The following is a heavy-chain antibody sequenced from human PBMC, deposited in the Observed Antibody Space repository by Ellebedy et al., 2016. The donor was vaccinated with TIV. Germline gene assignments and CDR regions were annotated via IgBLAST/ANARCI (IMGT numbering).Heavy chain of an antibody. CDR1: GFTFGDYA. CDR2: IRSKAYGGTT. D-gene: IGHD3-22*01. J-gene: IGHJ4*02. V-gene: IGHV3-49*04. Sequence: GGSLRLSCTASGFTFGDYAMSWVRQAPGKGLEWVGFIRSKAYGGTTEYAASVKGRFTISRDDSKSIAYLQMNSLKTEDTAVYYCTRDTPGGADYYDSSGPALWGQGTLVTVSS. CDR3: TRDTPGGADYYDSSGPAL.